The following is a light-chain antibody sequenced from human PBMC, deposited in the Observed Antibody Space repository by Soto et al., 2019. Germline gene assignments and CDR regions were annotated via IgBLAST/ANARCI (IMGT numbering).Light chain of an antibody. CDR2: EVT. CDR1: SSDVGAHDF. Sequence: QSALTQPASVSGSPGQSITISCSGTSSDVGAHDFVSWYQHHPGKAPKVIIFEVTKRPSGVSDRFSGSKTGNTASLTISGLQAEDEADYYCNSYTLRKTVVFGRGTKVTVL. CDR3: NSYTLRKTVV. J-gene: IGLJ2*01. V-gene: IGLV2-14*01.